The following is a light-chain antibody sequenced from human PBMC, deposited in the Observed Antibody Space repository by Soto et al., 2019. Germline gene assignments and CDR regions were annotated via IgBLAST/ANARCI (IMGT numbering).Light chain of an antibody. CDR1: QSVLYSSNNKNY. Sequence: DIVMTQSPDSLAVSLGERATINCKSSQSVLYSSNNKNYLAWYQQKPGQPPKLLIYWASTRESGVPDRFSGSGSGTDFTLTISSLQAEDVAVYYCKQYYSNPHTFGQGTKLEIK. V-gene: IGKV4-1*01. J-gene: IGKJ2*01. CDR3: KQYYSNPHT. CDR2: WAS.